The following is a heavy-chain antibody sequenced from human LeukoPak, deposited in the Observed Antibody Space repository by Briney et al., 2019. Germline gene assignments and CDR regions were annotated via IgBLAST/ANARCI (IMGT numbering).Heavy chain of an antibody. V-gene: IGHV3-23*01. J-gene: IGHJ5*02. D-gene: IGHD3-3*01. CDR2: ISGSGGST. Sequence: PGGSLRLSCAASGFTFSSYAMSWVRQAPGKGLEWVSAISGSGGSTYYADSVKGRFTISRDNSKNTLYLQMNSLRAEDTAVYYCAKLPSFGAVMGGEFDPWGQGTLVTVSS. CDR1: GFTFSSYA. CDR3: AKLPSFGAVMGGEFDP.